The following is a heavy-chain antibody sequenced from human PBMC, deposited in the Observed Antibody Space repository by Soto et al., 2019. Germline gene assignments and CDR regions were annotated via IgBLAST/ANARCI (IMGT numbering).Heavy chain of an antibody. D-gene: IGHD2-21*01. CDR2: INPNSGGT. CDR1: GYTFTSYY. V-gene: IGHV1-2*02. Sequence: QVQLVQSGAEVKKPGASVKVSCKASGYTFTSYYLHWVRQAPGQGLEWMGWINPNSGGTNYAQKFQGRVTMTWDASITTAYMDLSRLRSDDTAVYYCADLFTPATWGQGTLVTVSS. CDR3: ADLFTPAT. J-gene: IGHJ4*02.